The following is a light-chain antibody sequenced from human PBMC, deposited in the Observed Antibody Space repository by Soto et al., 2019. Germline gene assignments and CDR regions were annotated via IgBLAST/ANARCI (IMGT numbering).Light chain of an antibody. CDR1: QRIVYSGTTD. CDR2: KVS. CDR3: RRSIHWPYT. V-gene: IGKV2-30*01. Sequence: DVVMTQSPLSLPVTLGQPASISCRSSQRIVYSGTTDLKWFQQRPGTSPMRLIYKVSERDSRVPDRIGGSGSGTDFTLKISRVEAEDVGFYYCRRSIHWPYTFEQGLKMEIK. J-gene: IGKJ2*01.